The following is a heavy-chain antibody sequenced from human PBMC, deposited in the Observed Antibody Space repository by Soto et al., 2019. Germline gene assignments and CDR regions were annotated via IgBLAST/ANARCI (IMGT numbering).Heavy chain of an antibody. V-gene: IGHV3-23*01. CDR3: AKDFVVVPGATPDWFDP. J-gene: IGHJ5*02. D-gene: IGHD2-2*01. CDR1: GFTFSSNA. CDR2: ISGSGDTK. Sequence: PGGSLGLSCAASGFTFSSNAMSWVRQAPGKGLEWVSAISGSGDTKYYADSVQGRFSISRDNSKNTLYLQMSSLRADDAAVYYCAKDFVVVPGATPDWFDPWGQAT.